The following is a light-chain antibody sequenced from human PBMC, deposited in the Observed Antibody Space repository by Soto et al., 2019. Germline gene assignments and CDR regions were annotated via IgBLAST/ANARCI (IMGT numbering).Light chain of an antibody. CDR2: GAS. CDR3: QQYYNWPLT. V-gene: IGKV3-15*01. Sequence: EIVMRQSPATLSVSPGDSAALSCRASQSVSNNLAWYHQKPGQAPRVLIYGASIRATGVPARFSGSGSGTEFTLTISSLQSEDFALFYCQQYYNWPLTFGQGTKVDI. J-gene: IGKJ1*01. CDR1: QSVSNN.